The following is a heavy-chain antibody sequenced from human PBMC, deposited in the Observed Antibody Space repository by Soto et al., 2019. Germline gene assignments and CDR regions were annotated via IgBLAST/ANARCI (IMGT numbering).Heavy chain of an antibody. CDR2: ISYGGSTK. D-gene: IGHD6-6*01. J-gene: IGHJ4*02. CDR3: AKAGTPYVSSSLDY. V-gene: IGHV3-30*18. CDR1: GFTFSSYG. Sequence: GGSLRLSCAASGFTFSSYGMHWVRQAPGKGLEWVAVISYGGSTKLYADSVKGRFTISRDNSENTLDLQMNSLRPEDTAVYSCAKAGTPYVSSSLDYWGQGTLVTVS.